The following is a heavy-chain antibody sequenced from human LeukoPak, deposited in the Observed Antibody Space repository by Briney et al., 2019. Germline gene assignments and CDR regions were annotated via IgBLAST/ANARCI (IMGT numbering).Heavy chain of an antibody. CDR2: IYYSGST. V-gene: IGHV4-59*08. CDR3: ASCTVSSYYYYMDV. J-gene: IGHJ6*03. D-gene: IGHD4-11*01. Sequence: SETLSLTCTVSGGSISSYYWSWIRQPPGKGLEWIGYIYYSGSTNYNPSLKSRVTISVDTSKNQFSLKLSSVTAADTAMYYCASCTVSSYYYYMDVWGKGTTVTVSS. CDR1: GGSISSYY.